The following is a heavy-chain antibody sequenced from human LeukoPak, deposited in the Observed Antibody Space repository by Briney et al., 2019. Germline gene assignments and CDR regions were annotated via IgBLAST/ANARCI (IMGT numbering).Heavy chain of an antibody. CDR1: GFTVSSNY. CDR3: ARARRGAWFDP. D-gene: IGHD3-10*01. V-gene: IGHV3-66*02. CDR2: IYSGGST. Sequence: GGSLRLSCAASGFTVSSNYMSWVRQAPGKGLEWVSVIYSGGSTYYADSVKGRFTISRDNSKNTLYLQMNSLRAEDTAVYYCARARRGAWFDPWGQGPLVTVSS. J-gene: IGHJ5*02.